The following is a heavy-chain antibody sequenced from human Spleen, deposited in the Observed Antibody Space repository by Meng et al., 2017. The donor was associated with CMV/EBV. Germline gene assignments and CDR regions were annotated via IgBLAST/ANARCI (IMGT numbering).Heavy chain of an antibody. CDR2: IYYSGST. Sequence: QVPLQESGPGLVKPSDTLSLTCAVSGYSISSSNWWGWIRQPPGKGLAWIGYIYYSGSTYYNPSLKSRVTISVDTSKNQFSLKLSSVTAADTAVYYCARDRSGDHFDYWGQGTLVTVSS. J-gene: IGHJ4*02. D-gene: IGHD4-17*01. V-gene: IGHV4-28*03. CDR1: GYSISSSNW. CDR3: ARDRSGDHFDY.